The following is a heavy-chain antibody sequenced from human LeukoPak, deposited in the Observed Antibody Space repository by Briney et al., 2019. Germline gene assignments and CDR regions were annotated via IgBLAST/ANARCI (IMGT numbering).Heavy chain of an antibody. D-gene: IGHD2-21*02. CDR3: ARIVVVTAYGMDV. CDR1: GGTFSSYA. Sequence: GASVKVSCKASGGTFSSYAISWVRQAPGQGLEWMGGIIPIFGTANYAQKFQGRVTITADEPTSTAYMELRSPRSDDTAVYYCARIVVVTAYGMDVWGQGTTVTVSS. CDR2: IIPIFGTA. V-gene: IGHV1-69*13. J-gene: IGHJ6*02.